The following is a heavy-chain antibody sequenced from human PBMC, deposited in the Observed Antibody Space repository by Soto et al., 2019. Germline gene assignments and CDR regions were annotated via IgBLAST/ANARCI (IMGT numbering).Heavy chain of an antibody. CDR3: ERRRIKLRDYYGMDV. Sequence: SVKVSCKASGGTFSSYAISWVRQAPGQGLEWMGGIIPIFGTANYAQKFQGRVTITADESTSAAYMELSSLRSEDTAVYYCERRRIKLRDYYGMDVWGQGTTVTVSS. V-gene: IGHV1-69*13. CDR2: IIPIFGTA. J-gene: IGHJ6*02. CDR1: GGTFSSYA. D-gene: IGHD5-18*01.